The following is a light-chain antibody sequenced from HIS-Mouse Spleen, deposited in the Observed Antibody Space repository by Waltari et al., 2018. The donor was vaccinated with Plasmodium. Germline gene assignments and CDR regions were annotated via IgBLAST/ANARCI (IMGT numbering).Light chain of an antibody. Sequence: QSVLTQPPSVSGAPGQRVTISCTGSSSNIGAGYDVHWYQQLPGTAPKLHIYGNSNRPSGVPDLFSGSKSGTSASLAIAGLQAEDEADYYCQSYDSSLSGSFGGGTKLTVL. CDR2: GNS. J-gene: IGLJ2*01. CDR1: SSNIGAGYD. V-gene: IGLV1-40*01. CDR3: QSYDSSLSGS.